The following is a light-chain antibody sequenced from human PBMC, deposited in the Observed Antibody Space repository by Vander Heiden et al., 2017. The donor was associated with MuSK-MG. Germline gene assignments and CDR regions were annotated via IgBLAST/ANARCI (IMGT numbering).Light chain of an antibody. Sequence: DIVMTQTPVSLPATPGQPASISCKSSESLLKSDGKTYLYWYLQKAGQPPQLLMYEGSKRFSGVPDRFSGSGSGTDFTLNISRVEADDVGVYYCMQSIQLPRTFGQGTKVELK. J-gene: IGKJ1*01. CDR1: ESLLKSDGKTY. V-gene: IGKV2D-29*01. CDR3: MQSIQLPRT. CDR2: EGS.